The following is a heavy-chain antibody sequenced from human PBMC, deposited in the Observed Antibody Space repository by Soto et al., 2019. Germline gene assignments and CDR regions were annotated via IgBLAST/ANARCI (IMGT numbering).Heavy chain of an antibody. CDR2: IYYSGST. D-gene: IGHD6-6*01. Sequence: SETLSLTCTVSGGSSSSYYWSWIRQPPGKGLEWIGYIYYSGSTNYNPSLKSRVTISVDTSKNQFSLKLSSVTAADTAVYYCAREFYSSSSRGYYYYYYMDVWGKGTTVTVSS. V-gene: IGHV4-59*01. CDR3: AREFYSSSSRGYYYYYYMDV. CDR1: GGSSSSYY. J-gene: IGHJ6*03.